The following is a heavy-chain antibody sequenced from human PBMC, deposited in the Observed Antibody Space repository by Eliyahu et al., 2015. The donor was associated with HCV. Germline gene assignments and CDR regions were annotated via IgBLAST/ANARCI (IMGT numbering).Heavy chain of an antibody. CDR1: GFSLSTSGMC. Sequence: QVTLRESGPALVKPTQTLTLTCTFSGFSLSTSGMCVSWXRQPPGKALEWLALIDWDDDKYYSTSLKTRLTISKDTSKNQVVLTMTNMDPVDTATYYCARSYYYDSSGYSTESTFDYWGQGTLVTVSS. CDR3: ARSYYYDSSGYSTESTFDY. CDR2: IDWDDDK. V-gene: IGHV2-70*01. D-gene: IGHD3-22*01. J-gene: IGHJ4*02.